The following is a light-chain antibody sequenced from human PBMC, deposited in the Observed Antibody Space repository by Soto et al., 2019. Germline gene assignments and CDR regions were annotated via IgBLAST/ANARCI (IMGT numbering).Light chain of an antibody. CDR1: SSDVGGYNY. CDR3: SSHGGSNNFYV. Sequence: QSALTQPRSVSGSPGQSVTISCTGTSSDVGGYNYVSWYQQHPGKAPKLMIYDVSKRPSGVPDRFSGSKSGNTASLTVSGLQAEDEADYYCSSHGGSNNFYVFGTGTKLTVL. V-gene: IGLV2-11*01. J-gene: IGLJ1*01. CDR2: DVS.